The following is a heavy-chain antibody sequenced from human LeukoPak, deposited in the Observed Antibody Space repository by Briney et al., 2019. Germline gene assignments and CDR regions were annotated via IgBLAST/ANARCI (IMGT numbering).Heavy chain of an antibody. CDR3: AGSLRDYGDHEGAFDI. J-gene: IGHJ3*02. CDR2: ISAYNGNT. V-gene: IGHV1-18*01. D-gene: IGHD4-17*01. Sequence: ASVKVSCKASGYTFTSYGISWVRQAPGQGVEWMGWISAYNGNTNYAQKLQGRVTMTTDTSTSTAYMELRSLRSDDTAVYYCAGSLRDYGDHEGAFDIWGQGTMVTVSS. CDR1: GYTFTSYG.